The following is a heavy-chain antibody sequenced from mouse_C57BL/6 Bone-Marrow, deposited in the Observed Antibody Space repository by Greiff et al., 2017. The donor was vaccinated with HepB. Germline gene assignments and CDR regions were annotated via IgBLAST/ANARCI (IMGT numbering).Heavy chain of an antibody. CDR2: IHPNSGST. J-gene: IGHJ3*01. CDR1: GYTFTSYW. CDR3: AITAQATPFAY. D-gene: IGHD3-2*02. Sequence: QVQLQQPGAELVKPGASVKLSCKASGYTFTSYWLHWVKQRPGQGLEWIGMIHPNSGSTNYTEKFKSKATLTVDKSSSTAYMQLSSLTSEDSAVYYCAITAQATPFAYWGQGTLVTVSA. V-gene: IGHV1-64*01.